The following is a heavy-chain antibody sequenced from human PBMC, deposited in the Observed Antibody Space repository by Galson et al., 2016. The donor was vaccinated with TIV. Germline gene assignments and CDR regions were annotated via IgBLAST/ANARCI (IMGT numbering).Heavy chain of an antibody. V-gene: IGHV3-66*02. J-gene: IGHJ6*02. CDR1: GFTVTDNY. CDR3: ARDRRYCGNECYLHYYYGMDV. CDR2: IYRGDGT. D-gene: IGHD4-23*01. Sequence: SLRLSCAASGFTVTDNYINWVRQAPGKGLEWVSVIYRGDGTHYADSVKGRFTVSRDNSKNTLYLQMNSLRTDDMAVYYCARDRRYCGNECYLHYYYGMDVWGQGTTVTVPS.